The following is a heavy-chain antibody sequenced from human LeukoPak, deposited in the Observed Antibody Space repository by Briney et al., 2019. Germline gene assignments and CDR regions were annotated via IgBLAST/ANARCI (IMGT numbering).Heavy chain of an antibody. D-gene: IGHD6-19*01. CDR3: ARSGRVAVARTTTFGAFDI. J-gene: IGHJ3*02. CDR2: ISSSGSTI. V-gene: IGHV3-48*04. Sequence: GGSLRLSCAASGFTFSSYAMHWVRQAPGKGLEWVSYISSSGSTIYYADSVKGRFTISRDNAKNSLYLQMNSLRAEDTAVYYCARSGRVAVARTTTFGAFDIWGQGTMVTVSS. CDR1: GFTFSSYA.